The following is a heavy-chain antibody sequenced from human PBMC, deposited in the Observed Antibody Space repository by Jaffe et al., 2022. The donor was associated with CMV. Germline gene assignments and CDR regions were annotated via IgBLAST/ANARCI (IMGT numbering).Heavy chain of an antibody. CDR1: GFTFSSYG. Sequence: QVQLVESGGGVVQPGRSLRLSCAASGFTFSSYGMHWVRQAPGKGLEWVAVIWYDGSNKYYADSVKGRFTISRDNSKNTLYLQMNSLRAEDTAVYYCARGLEETYYYDLWGAFDIWGQGTMVTVSS. D-gene: IGHD3-22*01. CDR2: IWYDGSNK. V-gene: IGHV3-33*08. CDR3: ARGLEETYYYDLWGAFDI. J-gene: IGHJ3*02.